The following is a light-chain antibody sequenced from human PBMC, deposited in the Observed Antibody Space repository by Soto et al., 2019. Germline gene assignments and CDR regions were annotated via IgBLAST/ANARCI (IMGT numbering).Light chain of an antibody. CDR1: QTISSW. V-gene: IGKV1-5*03. CDR3: QQYNSYSYT. Sequence: DIQMTQSPSTLSGSVGDRVTITCLASQTISSWLAWYQQKPGKAPKLLIYKASTLKSGVPSRFSGSGSGTEFTLTISSLQPDDFATYYCQQYNSYSYTFGQGTKVDI. J-gene: IGKJ2*01. CDR2: KAS.